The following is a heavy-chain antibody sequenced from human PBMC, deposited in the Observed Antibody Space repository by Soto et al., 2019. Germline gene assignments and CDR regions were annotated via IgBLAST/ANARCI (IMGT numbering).Heavy chain of an antibody. CDR1: EGTFNSYA. J-gene: IGHJ4*01. CDR2: IIPYYNTL. D-gene: IGHD6-13*01. CDR3: ASGASRWYPYFFDS. Sequence: QAQVVQSGAEVRKPGSSVKLSCKASEGTFNSYAIAWVRQAPGQGLEWMGGIIPYYNTLNYAQKFQDRVTVTADDSTNPVYMELSSLRSDATSVYFCASGASRWYPYFFDSWSPGTLVTVSS. V-gene: IGHV1-69*01.